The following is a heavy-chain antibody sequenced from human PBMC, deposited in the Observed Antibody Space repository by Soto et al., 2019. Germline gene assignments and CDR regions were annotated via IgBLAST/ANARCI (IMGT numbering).Heavy chain of an antibody. Sequence: QVHLQQWGAGLLKPSETLSLTCAVYGGSFSGYSWGWIRQPSWQGLAWIGEVNQGESTTYHPSLKSRVTMSVDTSKNQFTLNLSAVTAADTAVYFCATVPRYSYNWYSNWFDSCGQGPLVTVSS. CDR1: GGSFSGYS. D-gene: IGHD1-20*01. J-gene: IGHJ5*01. CDR2: VNQGEST. V-gene: IGHV4-34*01. CDR3: ATVPRYSYNWYSNWFDS.